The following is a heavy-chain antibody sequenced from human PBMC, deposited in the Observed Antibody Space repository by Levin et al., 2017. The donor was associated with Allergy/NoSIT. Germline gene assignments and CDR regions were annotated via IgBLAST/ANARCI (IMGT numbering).Heavy chain of an antibody. J-gene: IGHJ4*02. Sequence: PGESLKISCAASGFSFSSYAMTWVRQAPGKGPEWVSAISGSGGSTYYADSVKGRFTISRDNSKNTLYLQMNSLRAEDTAVYYCAKDSHSSSSSCYGLDYWGQGTLVTVSS. CDR3: AKDSHSSSSSCYGLDY. V-gene: IGHV3-23*01. CDR2: ISGSGGST. D-gene: IGHD2-2*01. CDR1: GFSFSSYA.